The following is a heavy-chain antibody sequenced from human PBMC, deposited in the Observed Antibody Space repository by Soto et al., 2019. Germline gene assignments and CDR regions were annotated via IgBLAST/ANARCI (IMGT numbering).Heavy chain of an antibody. CDR3: ARDLWGYCGTDCYPLDV. J-gene: IGHJ6*02. V-gene: IGHV4-59*11. CDR1: GGAISSHY. CDR2: LYNAGST. Sequence: ASETLSLTCTNSGGAISSHYWSWLRQPPGKGLEWIGYLYNAGSTIYNPSLKSRVTISVDMSQNQFSLNLNYVTAADTAVYYCARDLWGYCGTDCYPLDVWGQGTTVTVS. D-gene: IGHD2-21*02.